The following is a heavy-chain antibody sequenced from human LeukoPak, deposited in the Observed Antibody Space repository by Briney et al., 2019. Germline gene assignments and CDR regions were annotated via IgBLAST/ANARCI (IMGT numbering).Heavy chain of an antibody. Sequence: KPSETLSLTCTVSGGSISSYYWSWIRQPPGKGLEWIGNIYYSGSTCYNPSLKSRVTISVDTSKNQFSLRLSSVTAADTAVYYCASGAYSFYYMDVWGKGTTVTISS. CDR3: ASGAYSFYYMDV. J-gene: IGHJ6*03. CDR1: GGSISSYY. D-gene: IGHD5-18*01. V-gene: IGHV4-59*01. CDR2: IYYSGST.